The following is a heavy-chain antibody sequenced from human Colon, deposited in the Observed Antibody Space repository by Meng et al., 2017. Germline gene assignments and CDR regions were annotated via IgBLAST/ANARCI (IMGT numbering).Heavy chain of an antibody. Sequence: GGSLRLSCAASGFTFSSYSMNWVRQAPGKGLEWVSSISSSSSDIYYADSVKGRFTISRDNAKNSLYLQMNSLRAEDTAVYYCARGLLWFGELRDAFDIWGQGTMVTVSS. CDR1: GFTFSSYS. J-gene: IGHJ3*02. V-gene: IGHV3-21*01. CDR3: ARGLLWFGELRDAFDI. D-gene: IGHD3-10*01. CDR2: ISSSSSDI.